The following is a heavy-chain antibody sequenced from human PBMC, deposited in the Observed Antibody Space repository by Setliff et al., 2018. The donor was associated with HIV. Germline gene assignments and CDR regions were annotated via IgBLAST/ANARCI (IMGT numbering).Heavy chain of an antibody. CDR3: ARTPQEVVVVAATRPYYYYYMDV. CDR2: IYTSGST. D-gene: IGHD2-15*01. CDR1: GGSISSGSYY. J-gene: IGHJ6*03. Sequence: LSLTCTVSGGSISSGSYYWSWIRQPAGKGLEWIGHIYTSGSTNYNPSLKSRVTISVDTSENQFSLKLSSVTAADTAVYYCARTPQEVVVVAATRPYYYYYMDVWGKGTTVTVSS. V-gene: IGHV4-61*09.